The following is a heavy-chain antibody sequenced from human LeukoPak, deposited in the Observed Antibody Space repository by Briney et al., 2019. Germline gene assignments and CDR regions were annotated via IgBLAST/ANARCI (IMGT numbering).Heavy chain of an antibody. CDR3: ARDLTPGWYFDL. J-gene: IGHJ2*01. D-gene: IGHD4-23*01. Sequence: PSQTLSLTCTVSGGSISSGDYYWSWIRQPPGKGLVWIGYIYYSGSTYYNPSLKSRVTISVDTSKNQFSLKLSSVTAADTAVYYCARDLTPGWYFDLWGRGTLVTVSS. CDR1: GGSISSGDYY. CDR2: IYYSGST. V-gene: IGHV4-30-4*08.